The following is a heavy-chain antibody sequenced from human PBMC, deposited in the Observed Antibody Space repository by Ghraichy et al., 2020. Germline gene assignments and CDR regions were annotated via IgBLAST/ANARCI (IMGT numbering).Heavy chain of an antibody. D-gene: IGHD3-10*01. CDR3: TTDRYYDSGSYQYFDY. V-gene: IGHV3-15*01. CDR2: VKRRNEGGTI. CDR1: GLTFSNAW. J-gene: IGHJ4*02. Sequence: GSLRLSCAASGLTFSNAWMSWVRQAPGKGLEWVGRVKRRNEGGTIDYAAPVKGRFTISRDDSKNTLYLQMNSLKTEDTAVYYCTTDRYYDSGSYQYFDYWGQGTLVTVSS.